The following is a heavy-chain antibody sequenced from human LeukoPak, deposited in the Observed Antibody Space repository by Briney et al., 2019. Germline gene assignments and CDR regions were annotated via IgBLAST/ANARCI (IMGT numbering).Heavy chain of an antibody. CDR2: INSDGSST. J-gene: IGHJ4*02. V-gene: IGHV3-74*01. Sequence: GGSLRLSGAASGFTFSTYWFHWVRQPPGRGLVWVSRINSDGSSTNYADSVKGRFTISRDNSKNTLYLQMNSLRAEDTAVYYCAEREGIAAAGTKFDYWGQGTLVTVSS. CDR3: AEREGIAAAGTKFDY. D-gene: IGHD6-13*01. CDR1: GFTFSTYW.